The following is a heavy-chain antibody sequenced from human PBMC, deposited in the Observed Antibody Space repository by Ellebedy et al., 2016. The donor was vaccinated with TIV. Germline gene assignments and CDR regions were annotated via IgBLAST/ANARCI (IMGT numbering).Heavy chain of an antibody. Sequence: GSLRLSCTVSGGSISSYYWSWIRQPPGKGLEWIGYIYYSGSTNYNPSLKSRVTISVDTSKNQFSLKLSSVTAADTAVYYCARASLLYYYDSSGYVFDYWGQGTLVTVPS. J-gene: IGHJ4*02. CDR3: ARASLLYYYDSSGYVFDY. D-gene: IGHD3-22*01. CDR1: GGSISSYY. CDR2: IYYSGST. V-gene: IGHV4-59*01.